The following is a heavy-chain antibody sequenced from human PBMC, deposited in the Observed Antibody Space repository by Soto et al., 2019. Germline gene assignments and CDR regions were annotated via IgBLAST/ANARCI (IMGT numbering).Heavy chain of an antibody. V-gene: IGHV3-23*01. CDR1: GGSFSDYY. CDR3: VRGDGDYNDGNGYLARH. CDR2: LSDSGGSI. J-gene: IGHJ4*02. Sequence: ETLSLTCPVNGGSFSDYYWTWVRQAPGKGLEWVSGLSDSGGSIYYADSVRGRFTISRDNSMNTLYLQMNTLRAENTAVYYCVRGDGDYNDGNGYLARHWGQGTPVTVSS. D-gene: IGHD5-18*01.